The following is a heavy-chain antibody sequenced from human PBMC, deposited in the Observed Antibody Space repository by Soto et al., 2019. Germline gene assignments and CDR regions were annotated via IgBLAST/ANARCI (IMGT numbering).Heavy chain of an antibody. CDR1: GYTFTSYA. Sequence: ASVKVSCKASGYTFTSYAMHWVRQAPGQRLEWMGWINAGNGNTKYSQKFQGRVTITRDTSASTAYMELSSLRSEDTAVYYCAKNTYYDYIWGSYSYAPFDYWGQGTLVTVSS. V-gene: IGHV1-3*01. J-gene: IGHJ4*02. CDR2: INAGNGNT. CDR3: AKNTYYDYIWGSYSYAPFDY. D-gene: IGHD3-16*02.